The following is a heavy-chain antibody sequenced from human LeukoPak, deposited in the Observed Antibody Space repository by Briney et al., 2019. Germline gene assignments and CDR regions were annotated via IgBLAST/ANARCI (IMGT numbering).Heavy chain of an antibody. Sequence: SEPLLLTCTVSGDSLSSSYWSWIRQAPGKGLECIGFIYINRDTSYNASLKGRATLSQGTSKTQFSLRLTSGSAADTAVYYCARTARTFASWRPGTLVTVSS. CDR2: IYINRDT. V-gene: IGHV4-4*09. CDR1: GDSLSSSY. D-gene: IGHD1-7*01. CDR3: ARTARTFAS. J-gene: IGHJ5*02.